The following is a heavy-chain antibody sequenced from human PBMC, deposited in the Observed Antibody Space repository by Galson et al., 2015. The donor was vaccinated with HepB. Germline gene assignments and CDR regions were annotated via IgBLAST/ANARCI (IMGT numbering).Heavy chain of an antibody. V-gene: IGHV2-70*11. D-gene: IGHD2-2*02. CDR3: ARAIVVPAAIYYYYGMDV. J-gene: IGHJ6*02. CDR2: IDWDDDK. CDR1: GFSLSTSGMC. Sequence: PALVKPTQTLTLTCTFSGFSLSTSGMCVSWIRQPPGKALEWLARIDWDDDKYYSTSLKTRLTISKDTSKNQVVLTMTNMDPADTATYYCARAIVVPAAIYYYYGMDVWGQGTTVTVSS.